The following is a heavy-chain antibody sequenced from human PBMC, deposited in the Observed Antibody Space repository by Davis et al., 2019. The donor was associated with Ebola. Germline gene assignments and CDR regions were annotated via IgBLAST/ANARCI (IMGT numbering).Heavy chain of an antibody. J-gene: IGHJ4*02. CDR1: GGSFSGYY. Sequence: MPSETLSLTCAVYGGSFSGYYWSWIRQPPGKGLEWIGEINHSGSTNYNPSLKSRVTISVDTSKNQFSLKLSSVTAADTAVYYCARTARGGFDYWGQGTLVTVSS. V-gene: IGHV4-34*01. CDR2: INHSGST. D-gene: IGHD5-18*01. CDR3: ARTARGGFDY.